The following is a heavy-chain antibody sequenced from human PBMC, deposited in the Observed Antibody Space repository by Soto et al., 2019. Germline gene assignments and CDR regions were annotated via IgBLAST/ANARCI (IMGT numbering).Heavy chain of an antibody. D-gene: IGHD4-4*01. V-gene: IGHV3-23*01. CDR3: AKDHQIMTTRRLYYYGMDV. J-gene: IGHJ6*02. Sequence: GGSLRLSCAASGFTFSSYAMSWVRQAPGKGLEWVSAISGSGGSTYYADSVKGRFTISRDNSKNTLYLQMNSLRAEDTAVYYCAKDHQIMTTRRLYYYGMDVRGQGTTVTVSS. CDR2: ISGSGGST. CDR1: GFTFSSYA.